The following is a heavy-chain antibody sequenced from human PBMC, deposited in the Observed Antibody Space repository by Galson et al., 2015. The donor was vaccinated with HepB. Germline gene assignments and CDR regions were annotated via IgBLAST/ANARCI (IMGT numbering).Heavy chain of an antibody. Sequence: SLRLSCAASGFTFSSYSMNWVRQAPGKGLEWVSSISSSSSYIYYADSVKGRFTISRDNAKNSLYLQMNSLRAEDTAVYYCARDRAPYNWNEGGFDIWGQGTMVTVSS. CDR2: ISSSSSYI. CDR1: GFTFSSYS. CDR3: ARDRAPYNWNEGGFDI. D-gene: IGHD1-20*01. J-gene: IGHJ3*02. V-gene: IGHV3-21*01.